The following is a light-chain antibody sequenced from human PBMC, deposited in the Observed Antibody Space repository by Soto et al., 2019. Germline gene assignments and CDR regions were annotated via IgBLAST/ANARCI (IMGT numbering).Light chain of an antibody. CDR3: SSYVGSNNFV. V-gene: IGLV2-8*01. J-gene: IGLJ1*01. CDR2: EVT. CDR1: SSDVGDYNY. Sequence: QSALTQPPSASGSPGQSVTISCTGTSSDVGDYNYVSWYQQHPGKAPKLMIYEVTKRPSGVPDRFSGSKSGNTASLTVSGLQAEDEADYYCSSYVGSNNFVFGTGTKVTVL.